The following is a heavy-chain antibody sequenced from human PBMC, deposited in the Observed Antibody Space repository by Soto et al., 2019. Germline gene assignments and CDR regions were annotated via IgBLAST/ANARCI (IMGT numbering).Heavy chain of an antibody. Sequence: GGSLRLSCAASGFTFSSFAMSWVRQAPGKGLEWVSAIGSRGDSTYNADSVKGRFTISRDNSKNTLYLQMNSLRAEDTAVYYCAKDLIYGYNSGRPFDSWGQGTLVTVSS. V-gene: IGHV3-23*01. J-gene: IGHJ4*02. CDR2: IGSRGDST. D-gene: IGHD6-19*01. CDR3: AKDLIYGYNSGRPFDS. CDR1: GFTFSSFA.